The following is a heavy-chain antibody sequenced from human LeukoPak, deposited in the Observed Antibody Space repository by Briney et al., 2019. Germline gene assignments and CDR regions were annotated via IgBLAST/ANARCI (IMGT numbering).Heavy chain of an antibody. V-gene: IGHV1-8*01. CDR1: GYTFTSYD. D-gene: IGHD1-26*01. Sequence: ASVKVSCKAYGYTFTSYDINWVRQATGQGLEWMGWMNPNSGNTGYAQKFQGRVTMTRNTSISTAYMELSSLRSEDTAVYYCARDRIVAYNCFDPWGQGTLVTVSS. J-gene: IGHJ5*02. CDR3: ARDRIVAYNCFDP. CDR2: MNPNSGNT.